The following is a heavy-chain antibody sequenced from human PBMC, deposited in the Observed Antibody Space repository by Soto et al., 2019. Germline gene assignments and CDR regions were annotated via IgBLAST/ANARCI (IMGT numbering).Heavy chain of an antibody. CDR3: ARSGVWEPRDY. CDR1: GYTFTNYA. Sequence: ASVKVSCKASGYTFTNYAIHWVRQAPGQRLEWMGWINAGNDKTKYSQKFQGRVTISRDTSISTAYMELSSLTSEDTAVYYCARSGVWEPRDYWGQGTLVTVSS. V-gene: IGHV1-3*01. D-gene: IGHD1-26*01. CDR2: INAGNDKT. J-gene: IGHJ4*02.